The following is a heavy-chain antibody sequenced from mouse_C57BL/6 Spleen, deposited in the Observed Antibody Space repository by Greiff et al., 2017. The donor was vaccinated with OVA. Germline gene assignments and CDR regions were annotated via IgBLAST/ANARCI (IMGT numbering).Heavy chain of an antibody. CDR3: TRDAGTGPRFAY. J-gene: IGHJ3*01. D-gene: IGHD4-1*01. CDR2: ISSGGDYI. CDR1: GFNFSSYA. V-gene: IGHV5-9-1*02. Sequence: EVKVVESGEGLVKPGGSLKLSCAASGFNFSSYAMSWVRQTPEKRLEWVAYISSGGDYIYYADTVKGRFTISRDNARNTLYLQMSSLKSEDTAMYYCTRDAGTGPRFAYWGQGTLVTVSA.